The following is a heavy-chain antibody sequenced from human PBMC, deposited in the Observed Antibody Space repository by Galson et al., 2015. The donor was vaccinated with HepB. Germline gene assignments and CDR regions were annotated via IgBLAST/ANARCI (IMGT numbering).Heavy chain of an antibody. CDR1: GGSISSYY. D-gene: IGHD3-10*01. CDR3: ASSQPEPGGWFAP. J-gene: IGHJ5*02. V-gene: IGHV4-59*01. CDR2: IYYSGST. Sequence: TLSLTCTVSGGSISSYYWSWIRQPPGKGLEWIGDIYYSGSTNYNPSLKSRVTISVDTSKNQFSLKLSSVTAADTAVYYCASSQPEPGGWFAPSGQGTLVTVSS.